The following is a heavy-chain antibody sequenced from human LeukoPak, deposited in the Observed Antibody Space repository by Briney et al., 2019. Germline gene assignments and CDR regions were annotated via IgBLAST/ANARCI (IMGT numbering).Heavy chain of an antibody. CDR1: GYSISSGYY. V-gene: IGHV4-38-2*01. Sequence: PSETLSLTCAVSGYSISSGYYWGWIRQPPGKGLEWIGSIYHSGSTYYNPSLKSRVTISVDTSKNQFSLKLSSVTAADTAVYYCARLGYYDSSGRDYWGQGTLVTVSS. CDR2: IYHSGST. J-gene: IGHJ4*02. CDR3: ARLGYYDSSGRDY. D-gene: IGHD3-22*01.